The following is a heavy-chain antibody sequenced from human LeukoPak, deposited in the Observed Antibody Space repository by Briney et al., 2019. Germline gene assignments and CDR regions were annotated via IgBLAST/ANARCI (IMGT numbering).Heavy chain of an antibody. CDR3: ARGYNYGFDY. D-gene: IGHD5-18*01. CDR2: INHSGST. V-gene: IGHV4-34*01. Sequence: SETLSLTCAVYGGSFSGYYWSWIRQPPGKGLEWIGEINHSGSTNYNPSLKSRVTISVDTSKNQFSLQLKSVTPEDTAVYYCARGYNYGFDYWGQGTLVTVSS. J-gene: IGHJ4*02. CDR1: GGSFSGYY.